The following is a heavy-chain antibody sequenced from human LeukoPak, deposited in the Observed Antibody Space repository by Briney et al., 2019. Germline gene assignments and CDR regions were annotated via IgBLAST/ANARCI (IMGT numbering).Heavy chain of an antibody. V-gene: IGHV1-2*02. D-gene: IGHD6-13*01. J-gene: IGHJ1*01. CDR3: AREGIAAAGIQH. CDR1: VYTFTGYY. Sequence: ASVKVSCKASVYTFTGYYMHWVRQAPGQGLEWMGWINPNSGGTNYAQKFQGRVTMTRDTSISTAYMELSGLRSDDTAVYYCAREGIAAAGIQHWGQGTLVTVSS. CDR2: INPNSGGT.